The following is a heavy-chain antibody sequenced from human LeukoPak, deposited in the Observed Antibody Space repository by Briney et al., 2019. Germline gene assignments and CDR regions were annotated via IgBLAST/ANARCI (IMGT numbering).Heavy chain of an antibody. J-gene: IGHJ4*02. V-gene: IGHV4-61*05. CDR1: TDSMSSRVSY. Sequence: PQTLSLTSTPYTDSMSSRVSYWAWIRQSPGNGLEGIGYIYDSGSTNYNPSLKSRVTISVDTSKNQFSLKLSSVTAADTAVYYCASLGIGSWLHLDYWGQGTLVTVSS. CDR3: ASLGIGSWLHLDY. D-gene: IGHD6-13*01. CDR2: IYDSGST.